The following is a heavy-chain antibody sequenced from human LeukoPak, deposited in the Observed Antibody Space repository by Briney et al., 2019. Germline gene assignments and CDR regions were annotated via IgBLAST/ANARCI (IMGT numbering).Heavy chain of an antibody. CDR2: INDVGSST. Sequence: PGGSLRLSCAASGFTFSSYAMSWVRQAPGKGLEWVSAINDVGSSTYYADSVKGRFTISRDSSKDTLYLQMNSLRTEDTAVYYCVRQDCSGGSCYLDYWGQGTLVTVSS. J-gene: IGHJ4*02. CDR3: VRQDCSGGSCYLDY. CDR1: GFTFSSYA. V-gene: IGHV3-23*01. D-gene: IGHD2-15*01.